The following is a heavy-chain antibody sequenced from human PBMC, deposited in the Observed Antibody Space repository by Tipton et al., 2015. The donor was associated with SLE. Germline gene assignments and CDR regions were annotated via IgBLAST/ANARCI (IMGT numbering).Heavy chain of an antibody. CDR1: GGSISSHY. D-gene: IGHD3-10*01. Sequence: LSCTVSGGSISSHYWSWIRQPPGKGLEWIGHIYHSGSSNYNPSLKSRVTISVDTSKNQFSLKLSSVTAADTAVYYCARAAGEIDYWGQGTLVTVSS. CDR3: ARAAGEIDY. V-gene: IGHV4-59*11. CDR2: IYHSGSS. J-gene: IGHJ4*02.